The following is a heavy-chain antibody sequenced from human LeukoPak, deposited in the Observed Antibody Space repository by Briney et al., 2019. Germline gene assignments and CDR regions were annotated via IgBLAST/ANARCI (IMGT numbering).Heavy chain of an antibody. Sequence: SETLSLTCTVSGGSITTYYWSWIRQPPGKGLEWLGYIYYSGSPNYNPSLKSRVTISLDRPKNQFSLRLSSVTAADTALYYCARQGGGYSYDAWGQGTLVTVSS. CDR1: GGSITTYY. CDR2: IYYSGSP. CDR3: ARQGGGYSYDA. J-gene: IGHJ4*02. D-gene: IGHD5-18*01. V-gene: IGHV4-59*08.